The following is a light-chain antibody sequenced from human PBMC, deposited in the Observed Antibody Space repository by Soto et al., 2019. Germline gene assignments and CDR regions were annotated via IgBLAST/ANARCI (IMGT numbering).Light chain of an antibody. CDR2: DVS. CDR1: SSDVGGYNY. Sequence: QSALTQPASVSGSPGQSITISCTGTSSDVGGYNYVSWYQQHPGKAPKLMIYDVSNRPSGVSNRFSGSKSGNTASLTLSGLQAEDEADYYCSSYPSSSSLMVFGGGTKLTVL. V-gene: IGLV2-14*01. CDR3: SSYPSSSSLMV. J-gene: IGLJ2*01.